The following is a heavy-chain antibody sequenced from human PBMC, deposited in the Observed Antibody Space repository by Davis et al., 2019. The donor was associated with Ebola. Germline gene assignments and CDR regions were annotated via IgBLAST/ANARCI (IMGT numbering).Heavy chain of an antibody. CDR2: ISAYNGNT. V-gene: IGHV1-18*01. CDR3: VRDRVGVGLLGY. D-gene: IGHD2-15*01. CDR1: GYTFTSYG. J-gene: IGHJ4*02. Sequence: ASVKVSCKASGYTFTSYGISWVRQAPGQGLEWMGWISAYNGNTNYAQKLQGRVTMTTDTSTSTAYMELRSLRSDDTAVYYCVRDRVGVGLLGYWGQGTLVTVSS.